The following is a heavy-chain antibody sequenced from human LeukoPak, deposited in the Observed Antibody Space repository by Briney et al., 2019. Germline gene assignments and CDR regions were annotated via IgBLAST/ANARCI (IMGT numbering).Heavy chain of an antibody. CDR3: ARHFLRGGFDS. CDR2: IYETGHT. D-gene: IGHD5-12*01. V-gene: IGHV4-59*08. Sequence: SETLSLTCTVSGGSINNYYWSWIRQPPGKGLEWIAYIYETGHTGYNPSLKTRVTISLDTSKNQFSLKLNSVTAADTAVYYCARHFLRGGFDSWGQGTLVAVSS. CDR1: GGSINNYY. J-gene: IGHJ4*02.